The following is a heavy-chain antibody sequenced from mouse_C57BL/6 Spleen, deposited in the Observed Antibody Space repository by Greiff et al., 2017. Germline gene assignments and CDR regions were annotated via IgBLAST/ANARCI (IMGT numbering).Heavy chain of an antibody. Sequence: QVQLQQSGPELVKPGASVKISCKASGYAFSSSWLNWVKQRPGTGREWIGRLYPGDGDTNYNGKFKGKATLTADKSSSTAYMQLSSLTSEDSAVYFCAIGSYAMDYWGQGTSGTVSS. CDR1: GYAFSSSW. CDR3: AIGSYAMDY. J-gene: IGHJ4*01. D-gene: IGHD2-14*01. V-gene: IGHV1-82*01. CDR2: LYPGDGDT.